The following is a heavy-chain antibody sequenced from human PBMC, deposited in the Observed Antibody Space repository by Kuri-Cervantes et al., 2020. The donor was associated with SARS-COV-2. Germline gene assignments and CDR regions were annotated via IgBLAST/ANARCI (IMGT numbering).Heavy chain of an antibody. J-gene: IGHJ4*02. D-gene: IGHD2-2*01. CDR1: GYTFTGYY. V-gene: IGHV1-2*02. CDR3: ATPGYCTSISCRYYFDF. Sequence: ASVKVSCKASGYTFTGYYLHWVRQAPGQGLEWMGWINPNSGGTIYSQKFQGRVTMTRDTSISTAYMELSRLTSDDTAVYYCATPGYCTSISCRYYFDFWGQGTLVTGSS. CDR2: INPNSGGT.